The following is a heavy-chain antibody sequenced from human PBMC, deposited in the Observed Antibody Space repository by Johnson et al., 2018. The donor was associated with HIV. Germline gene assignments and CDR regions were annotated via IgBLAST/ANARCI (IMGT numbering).Heavy chain of an antibody. CDR3: ATSLTGTRPFDI. J-gene: IGHJ3*02. V-gene: IGHV3-43D*03. Sequence: VQLVESGGDVVQPGGSLRLSCAASGFIFNNYAMHWVRQAPGKGLEWVSLIAWDGSSAYYADSVKGRFTISRDNSKNTLYLQMNSLRAEDTAVYYCATSLTGTRPFDIWGQGTMVTVSS. CDR2: IAWDGSSA. D-gene: IGHD1-7*01. CDR1: GFIFNNYA.